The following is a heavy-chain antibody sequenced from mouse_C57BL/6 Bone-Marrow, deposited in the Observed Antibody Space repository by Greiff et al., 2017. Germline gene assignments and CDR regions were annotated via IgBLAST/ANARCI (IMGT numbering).Heavy chain of an antibody. CDR1: GYTFTGYW. D-gene: IGHD2-1*01. CDR3: ARTSNGNYGYVDV. CDR2: ILPGSGST. Sequence: QVQLQQSGAELMKPGASVKLSCKASGYTFTGYWIEWVKQRPGHGLEWIGEILPGSGSTNYNEKFKGKATFTVDTSSNTAYMQLSSLTTEYSAIYYCARTSNGNYGYVDVCCTGTTVTVSA. V-gene: IGHV1-9*01. J-gene: IGHJ1*03.